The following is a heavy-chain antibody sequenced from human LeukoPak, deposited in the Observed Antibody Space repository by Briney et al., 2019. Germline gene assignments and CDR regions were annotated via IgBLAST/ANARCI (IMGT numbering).Heavy chain of an antibody. Sequence: GGSLRLSCAASGFTFSSYSMNWVRQAPGKGLEWVSYISSSSSTIYYADSVKGRFTISRDNAKNSLYLQMNSLRAEDTAVYYCARVTGTTGDSAYYYYMDVWGKGTTVTVSS. J-gene: IGHJ6*03. D-gene: IGHD1-14*01. V-gene: IGHV3-48*01. CDR3: ARVTGTTGDSAYYYYMDV. CDR1: GFTFSSYS. CDR2: ISSSSSTI.